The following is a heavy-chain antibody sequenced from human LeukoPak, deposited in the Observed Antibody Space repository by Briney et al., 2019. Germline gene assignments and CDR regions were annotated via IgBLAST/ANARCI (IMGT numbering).Heavy chain of an antibody. CDR1: GFTFSSYA. D-gene: IGHD6-13*01. CDR3: ARSIAAAGYFDY. J-gene: IGHJ4*02. Sequence: QPGGSLRLSCAASGFTFSSYAMPWVRQAPGKGLEWVAVISYDGSNKYYADSVKGRFTISRDNSKNTLYLQMNSLRAEDTAVYYCARSIAAAGYFDYWGQGTLVTVSS. V-gene: IGHV3-30-3*01. CDR2: ISYDGSNK.